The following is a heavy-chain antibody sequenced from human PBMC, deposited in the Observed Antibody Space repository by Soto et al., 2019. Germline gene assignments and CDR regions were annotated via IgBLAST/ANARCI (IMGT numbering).Heavy chain of an antibody. V-gene: IGHV1-46*03. J-gene: IGHJ4*02. D-gene: IGHD2-15*01. CDR2: INPSGGST. CDR1: GYTFTSYY. CDR3: ARVYCSGGSCYSVDY. Sequence: ASVKVSCKASGYTFTSYYMHWVRQAPGQGLEWMGIINPSGGSTSYAQKFQGRVTMTRDTSTSTVYMEPSSLRSEDTAVYYCARVYCSGGSCYSVDYWGQGTLVTVSS.